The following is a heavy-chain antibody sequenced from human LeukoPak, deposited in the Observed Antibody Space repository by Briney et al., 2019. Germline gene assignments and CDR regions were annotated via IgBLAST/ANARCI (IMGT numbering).Heavy chain of an antibody. V-gene: IGHV3-48*01. CDR3: AREHRSSWSGELLYNGFDY. CDR1: GFTFSSYS. J-gene: IGHJ4*02. Sequence: GGSLRLSCAASGFTFSSYSMNWVRQAPGKGLEWVSYISSSSSTIYYADSVKGRFTISRDNAKNSLYLQMNSLRAEDTAVYYCAREHRSSWSGELLYNGFDYWGQGTLVTVSS. CDR2: ISSSSSTI. D-gene: IGHD3-10*01.